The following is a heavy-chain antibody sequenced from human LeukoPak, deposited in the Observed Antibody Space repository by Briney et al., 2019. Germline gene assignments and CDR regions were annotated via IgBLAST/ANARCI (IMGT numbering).Heavy chain of an antibody. CDR1: GYTLTELS. D-gene: IGHD3-3*01. Sequence: ASVKVSCKVSGYTLTELSMHWVRQAPGKGLGWMGGFDPEDGETIYAQKFQGRVTMTEDTSTDTAYMELSSLRSEDTAVYYCATAYDLREYFDYWGQGTLVTVSS. CDR2: FDPEDGET. CDR3: ATAYDLREYFDY. J-gene: IGHJ4*02. V-gene: IGHV1-24*01.